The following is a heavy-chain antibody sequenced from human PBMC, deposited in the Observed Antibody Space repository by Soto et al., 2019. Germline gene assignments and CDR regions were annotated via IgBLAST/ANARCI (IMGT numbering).Heavy chain of an antibody. Sequence: QVQLQESGPGLVKPSQTLSLTCTVSGGSISSGGYYWSWIRQHPGKGLEWIGYIYYSGSTYYNPSLKSRVTISVDTSKNQFSLKLSSVTAADTAVYYCARDRSSWYRDAFDIWGQGTMVTVSS. J-gene: IGHJ3*02. CDR2: IYYSGST. D-gene: IGHD6-13*01. V-gene: IGHV4-31*03. CDR3: ARDRSSWYRDAFDI. CDR1: GGSISSGGYY.